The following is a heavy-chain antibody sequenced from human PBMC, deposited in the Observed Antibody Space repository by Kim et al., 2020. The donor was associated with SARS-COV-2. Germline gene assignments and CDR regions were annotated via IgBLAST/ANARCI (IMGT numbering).Heavy chain of an antibody. CDR2: IIPIFGTA. CDR3: ARDYFEATRSHAFDV. D-gene: IGHD2-2*01. CDR1: GGTFSSYA. V-gene: IGHV1-69*13. Sequence: SVKVSCKASGGTFSSYAISWVRQAPGQGLEWMGGIIPIFGTANYAQKFQGRVTITADESTRTAYMELSSLRSEDTAVYYCARDYFEATRSHAFDVWGQGAMVTVSS. J-gene: IGHJ3*01.